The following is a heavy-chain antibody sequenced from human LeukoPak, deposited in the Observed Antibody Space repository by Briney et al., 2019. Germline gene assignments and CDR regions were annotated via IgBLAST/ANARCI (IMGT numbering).Heavy chain of an antibody. V-gene: IGHV5-51*01. D-gene: IGHD3-9*01. Sequence: GESLKISCKGSGYSFTSYWIGWVRQMPGKGLEWMGIIYPGDSGTRYSPSFQGQVTISADKSISTAYLQWSSLKASDTAMYYCARPSYDILTGYYHFDYWGQGTLVTVSS. CDR1: GYSFTSYW. CDR2: IYPGDSGT. J-gene: IGHJ4*02. CDR3: ARPSYDILTGYYHFDY.